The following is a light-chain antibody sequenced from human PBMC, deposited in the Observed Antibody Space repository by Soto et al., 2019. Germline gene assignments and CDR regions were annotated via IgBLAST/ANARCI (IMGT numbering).Light chain of an antibody. V-gene: IGKV1-5*03. CDR1: QTISSW. Sequence: DIQMTHLLPPLLGSVGEEAPFPCRASQTISSWLAWYQQKPGKAPKLLIYKASTLKSGVPSRFSGSGSGTEFTLTISNLQPDDFATYYCQQYENYWTFGQGTKVDIK. CDR3: QQYENYWT. CDR2: KAS. J-gene: IGKJ1*01.